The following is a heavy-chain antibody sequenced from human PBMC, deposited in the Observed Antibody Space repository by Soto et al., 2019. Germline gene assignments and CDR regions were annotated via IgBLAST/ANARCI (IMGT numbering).Heavy chain of an antibody. D-gene: IGHD3-3*01. V-gene: IGHV4-39*01. CDR2: IYYSGST. CDR3: ARLRVYDFWSGYQKDLDY. CDR1: GGSISSSSYY. J-gene: IGHJ4*02. Sequence: NPSETLSLTCTVSGGSISSSSYYWGWIRQPPGKGLEWIGSIYYSGSTYYNPSLKSRVTISVDTSKNQFSLKLSSVTAADTAVYYCARLRVYDFWSGYQKDLDYWGQGTLVTISS.